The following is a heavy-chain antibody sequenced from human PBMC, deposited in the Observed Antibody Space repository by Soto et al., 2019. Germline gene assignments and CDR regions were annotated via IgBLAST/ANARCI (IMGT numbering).Heavy chain of an antibody. CDR2: ISYDGSNK. CDR3: AKDGVGVSVYYYHGMDV. J-gene: IGHJ6*02. V-gene: IGHV3-30*18. D-gene: IGHD1-26*01. CDR1: GGVSNCV. Sequence: FRRHWSAASGGVSNCVMIGDRQGPGRGLEWVAVISYDGSNKNYADSVKGRFTISRDNSKNTLYLQMTSLRVEDTAVYYCAKDGVGVSVYYYHGMDVWGQGT.